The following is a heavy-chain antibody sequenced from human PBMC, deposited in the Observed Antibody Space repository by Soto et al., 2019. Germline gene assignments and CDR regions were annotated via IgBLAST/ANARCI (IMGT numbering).Heavy chain of an antibody. J-gene: IGHJ4*01. D-gene: IGHD6-19*01. CDR1: RFRFSAYG. Sequence: QVKLVESGGAVVQSGRSRRLSCTASRFRFSAYGMHWVRQAPGKGLEWVALISDDGKTQFFTDSVEGRFTISRDNSRNTLYLQMNSLRPEDTAVYYCVKGGYKTGWPPFDHWGHGTRVTVSS. CDR3: VKGGYKTGWPPFDH. CDR2: ISDDGKTQ. V-gene: IGHV3-30*18.